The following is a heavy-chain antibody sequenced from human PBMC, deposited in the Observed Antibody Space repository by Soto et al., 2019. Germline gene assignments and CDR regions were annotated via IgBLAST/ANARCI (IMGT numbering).Heavy chain of an antibody. CDR3: ARAAHGFGADIYYYYYYGMDV. CDR2: INPHGGST. D-gene: IGHD3-10*01. J-gene: IGHJ6*02. V-gene: IGHV1-46*01. CDR1: RDTFTSYY. Sequence: ASVKVSCKAPRDTFTSYYINWVRQAPGQGLEWMGVINPHGGSTAYAQKFKGRVTLTRDTSASTVYMEVSSLTSEDTAVYYCARAAHGFGADIYYYYYYGMDVWGQGTTVTVSS.